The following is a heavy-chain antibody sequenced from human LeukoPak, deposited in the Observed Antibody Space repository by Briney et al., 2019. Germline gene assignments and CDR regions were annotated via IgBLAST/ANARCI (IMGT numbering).Heavy chain of an antibody. D-gene: IGHD4-17*01. CDR3: VRVANGDYFFDS. Sequence: PGGSLRLSCAASGFTFSSYWMSWVRQAPGQGLEWVANIKQDGSEKNYVDSVKGRFTISRDNTRHSVYLQMTSLRGEDTAIYYCVRVANGDYFFDSWGQGTLVTVSS. J-gene: IGHJ4*02. CDR1: GFTFSSYW. CDR2: IKQDGSEK. V-gene: IGHV3-7*04.